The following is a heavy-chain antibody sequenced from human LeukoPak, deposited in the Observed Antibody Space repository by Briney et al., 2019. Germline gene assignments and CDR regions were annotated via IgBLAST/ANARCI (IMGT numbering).Heavy chain of an antibody. J-gene: IGHJ4*02. CDR2: ISSTSSTI. V-gene: IGHV3-48*01. D-gene: IGHD2-2*01. CDR3: ARDDGYCSSTSCYGIYY. CDR1: GFTVSSYS. Sequence: GGSLRLSCAASGFTVSSYSMNWVRQAPGKGLEWVSYISSTSSTIYYADSVKGRFTISRDNAKNSLYLQMNSLRAEDTAVYYCARDDGYCSSTSCYGIYYWGQGTLVTVSS.